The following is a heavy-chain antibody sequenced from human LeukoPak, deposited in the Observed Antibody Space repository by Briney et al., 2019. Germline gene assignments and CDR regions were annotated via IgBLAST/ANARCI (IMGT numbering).Heavy chain of an antibody. J-gene: IGHJ4*02. CDR2: IWYDGSTK. V-gene: IGHV3-33*08. CDR3: ATSNPATIPDH. D-gene: IGHD2-2*01. CDR1: GSTFSSYT. Sequence: PGGSLRLSCAASGSTFSSYTMSWVRQAPGKGLEWVAIIWYDGSTKYYADSVKGRSIISKDNSKNTLFLEMNSLRVDGTAVYYCATSNPATIPDHWGQGTLVTVSS.